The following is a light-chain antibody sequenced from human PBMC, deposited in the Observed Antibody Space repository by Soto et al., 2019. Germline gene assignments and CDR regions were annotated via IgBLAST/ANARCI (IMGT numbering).Light chain of an antibody. Sequence: IVLTQSPGTLSLSPGERATLSCRASQCVSSSYLAWYQQKPGQAPRLLIYGASSRATGIPDRFSGSGSGTDFTLTISRLEPEDFAVYYCQQYGSSPETFGPGTKGDIK. CDR3: QQYGSSPET. CDR1: QCVSSSY. CDR2: GAS. V-gene: IGKV3-20*01. J-gene: IGKJ3*01.